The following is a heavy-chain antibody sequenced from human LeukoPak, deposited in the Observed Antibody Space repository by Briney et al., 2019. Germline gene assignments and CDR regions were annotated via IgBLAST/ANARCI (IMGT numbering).Heavy chain of an antibody. CDR1: GFTFSSYS. J-gene: IGHJ5*02. D-gene: IGHD6-25*01. CDR3: ARDRISSGWFDP. Sequence: GGSLRLSCAASGFTFSSYSMNWVRQAPGKGLEWVSSISSSSSYIYYADSVKGRFTISRDNAKNSLYLQMNSLRAEDTAVYYCARDRISSGWFDPWGQGTLATVSS. CDR2: ISSSSSYI. V-gene: IGHV3-21*01.